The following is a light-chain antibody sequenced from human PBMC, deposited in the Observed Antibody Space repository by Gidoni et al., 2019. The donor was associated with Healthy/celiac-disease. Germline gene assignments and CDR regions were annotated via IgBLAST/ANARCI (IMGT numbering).Light chain of an antibody. Sequence: QSVLPHPPSASGPPGPRVTISCSGSSSNIGSNTVNWYQQLPGTAPKLLIYSNNQRPSGVPDRFSGSKSGTSASLAISGLQSEDEADYYCAAWDDSLNGLYVFGTGTKVTVL. CDR2: SNN. V-gene: IGLV1-44*01. CDR1: SSNIGSNT. J-gene: IGLJ1*01. CDR3: AAWDDSLNGLYV.